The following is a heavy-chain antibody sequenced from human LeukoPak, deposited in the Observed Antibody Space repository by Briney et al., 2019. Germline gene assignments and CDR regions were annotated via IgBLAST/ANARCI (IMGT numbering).Heavy chain of an antibody. CDR3: GRSMYYYDSSGYYSDY. D-gene: IGHD3-22*01. CDR2: ISYSGST. Sequence: PSETLSLTCTVSGGSISSYFWSWIRQPPGKGLEWIGYISYSGSTNYNPSLKSRVTISVDTSKNQFSLKLSPVTAADTAVYYCGRSMYYYDSSGYYSDYWGQGTLVTVSS. CDR1: GGSISSYF. J-gene: IGHJ4*02. V-gene: IGHV4-59*08.